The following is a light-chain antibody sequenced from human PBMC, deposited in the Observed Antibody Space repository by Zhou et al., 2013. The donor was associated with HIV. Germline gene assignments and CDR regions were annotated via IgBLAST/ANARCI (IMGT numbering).Light chain of an antibody. CDR1: RSNLGNNF. V-gene: IGLV1-51*01. CDR3: GTWDSSLIAGV. CDR2: DNN. J-gene: IGLJ2*01. Sequence: QSVLTQPPSVSAAPGQKVIISCSGSRSNLGNNFVSWYQQLPGTAPRLLIYDNNKRPSGIPDRFSGSKSGTSATLAITGLQTGDEADYYCGTWDSSLIAGVFGGGTKLTVL.